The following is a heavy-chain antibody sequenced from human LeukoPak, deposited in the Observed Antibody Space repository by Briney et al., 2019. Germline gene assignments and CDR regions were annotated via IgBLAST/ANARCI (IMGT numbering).Heavy chain of an antibody. CDR2: ISGSGGST. Sequence: GGSLRLSCAASGFTFSSYAMSWVRQAPGKGLEWVSAISGSGGSTYYADSVKGRFTISRDNSKNTLYLQMNSLRAEDTAVYYCAKDLGYCSGGSCRPYYFDYWGQGTLVTDSS. D-gene: IGHD2-15*01. CDR3: AKDLGYCSGGSCRPYYFDY. J-gene: IGHJ4*02. CDR1: GFTFSSYA. V-gene: IGHV3-23*01.